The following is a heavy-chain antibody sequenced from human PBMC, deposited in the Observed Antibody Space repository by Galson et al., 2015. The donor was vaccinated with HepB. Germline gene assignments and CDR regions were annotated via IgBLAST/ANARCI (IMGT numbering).Heavy chain of an antibody. CDR1: GFTFSNYG. J-gene: IGHJ6*02. Sequence: SLRLSCAASGFTFSNYGMTWVRQAPGKGLEWVSCVGASGGSKYYADSVKGRFTISRDNSKNTLYLHMNSLRVEDTALYYCAKELVLVTASAIDGYYFYGMDVWGQGTTVTVSS. V-gene: IGHV3-23*01. CDR3: AKELVLVTASAIDGYYFYGMDV. CDR2: VGASGGSK. D-gene: IGHD2-21*02.